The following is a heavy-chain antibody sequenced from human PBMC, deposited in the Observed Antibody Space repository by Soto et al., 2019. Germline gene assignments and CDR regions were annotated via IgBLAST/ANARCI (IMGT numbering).Heavy chain of an antibody. CDR3: ARALGATTSFFDY. V-gene: IGHV3-7*03. D-gene: IGHD1-26*01. CDR2: IKQDGSEK. CDR1: GFTFSSYW. J-gene: IGHJ4*02. Sequence: PGGSLRLSCAASGFTFSSYWMSWVRQAPGKGLEWVANIKQDGSEKYYVDSVKGRFTISRDNAKNSLYLQMNSLRAEDTAVYYCARALGATTSFFDYWGQGTLVTVSS.